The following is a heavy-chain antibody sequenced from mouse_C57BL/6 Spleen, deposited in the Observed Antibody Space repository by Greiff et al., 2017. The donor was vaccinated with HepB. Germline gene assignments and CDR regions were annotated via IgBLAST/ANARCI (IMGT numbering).Heavy chain of an antibody. CDR3: AREGLGRGELDY. Sequence: QVQLQQPGAELVRPGSSVKLSCKASGYTFTSYWMHWVKQRPIQGLEWIGNIDPSDSETHYNQKFKDKATLTVDKSSSTAYMQLSSLTAEDSAVYYCAREGLGRGELDYWGQGTTLTVSS. V-gene: IGHV1-52*01. J-gene: IGHJ2*01. CDR1: GYTFTSYW. D-gene: IGHD4-1*01. CDR2: IDPSDSET.